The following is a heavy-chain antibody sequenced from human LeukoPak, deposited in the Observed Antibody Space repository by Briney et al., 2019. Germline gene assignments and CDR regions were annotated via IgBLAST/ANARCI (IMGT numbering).Heavy chain of an antibody. D-gene: IGHD1-1*01. CDR3: ARDRYNYGYYYYYAMDI. J-gene: IGHJ6*02. CDR1: GFTFSDYY. V-gene: IGHV3-11*01. Sequence: NPGGSLRLSCAASGFTFSDYYMSWIRQAPRKGLEWISSISSSGSVIYYADSVKGRFTISRDNAKNSLYLQMNSLRAEDTAVYYCARDRYNYGYYYYYAMDIWGQGTTVTVSS. CDR2: ISSSGSVI.